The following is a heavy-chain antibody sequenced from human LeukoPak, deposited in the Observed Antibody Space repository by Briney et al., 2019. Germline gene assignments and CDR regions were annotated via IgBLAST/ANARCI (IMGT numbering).Heavy chain of an antibody. J-gene: IGHJ4*02. CDR3: ASARWDY. CDR2: VYHSGST. Sequence: SETLSLTCAVSGDSISTNHWWSWVRQPPGKGLEWIGEVYHSGSTNYIPSLKSRVTISVDKSKNLFSLKLTSVTAADTAMSYCASARWDYWGQGTLVTVSS. D-gene: IGHD5-24*01. V-gene: IGHV4-4*02. CDR1: GDSISTNHW.